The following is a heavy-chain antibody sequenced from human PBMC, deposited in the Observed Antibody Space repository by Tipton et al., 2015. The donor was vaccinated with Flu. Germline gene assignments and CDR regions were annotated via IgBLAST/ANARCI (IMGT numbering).Heavy chain of an antibody. Sequence: SLRLSCAASGFTFSDYYMSWIRQAPGKGLEWVSYISSSGSTIYYADSVKGRFTISRDNAKNSLYLQMNSLRAEDTAVYYCAREGTGYSYGSSYFYGMDVWGQGTPVPVSS. D-gene: IGHD5-18*01. J-gene: IGHJ6*02. V-gene: IGHV3-11*01. CDR3: AREGTGYSYGSSYFYGMDV. CDR1: GFTFSDYY. CDR2: ISSSGSTI.